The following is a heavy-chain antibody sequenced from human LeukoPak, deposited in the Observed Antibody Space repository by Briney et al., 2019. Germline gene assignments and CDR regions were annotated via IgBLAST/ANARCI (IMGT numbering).Heavy chain of an antibody. D-gene: IGHD2-21*01. CDR1: GYTFTGYY. J-gene: IGHJ4*02. CDR2: INPNSGGT. CDR3: ATLWAIDKIKKYYFDY. Sequence: ASVKVSCKASGYTFTGYYMHWVRQAPGQGLEWMGWINPNSGGTYYAHKFQGRVTMTRDTSISTAYMELSSLRSDDTAIYYCATLWAIDKIKKYYFDYWGQGTLVTVSS. V-gene: IGHV1-2*02.